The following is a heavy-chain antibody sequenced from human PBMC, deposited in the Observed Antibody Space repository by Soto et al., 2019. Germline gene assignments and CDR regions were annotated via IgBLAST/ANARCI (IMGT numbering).Heavy chain of an antibody. J-gene: IGHJ4*02. V-gene: IGHV4-31*03. CDR1: GGSISSGAHY. Sequence: QVQLQESGPGLVKPSQTLSLTCTVSGGSISSGAHYWSWIRQLPGKGLEWIGNIYYSGSNYYNPSLNSRVTISVDTSNHQFSLNLRSVTAADTAIYYCARDRYGVPRGDYFDSWGQGILVTVSS. CDR3: ARDRYGVPRGDYFDS. D-gene: IGHD4-17*01. CDR2: IYYSGSN.